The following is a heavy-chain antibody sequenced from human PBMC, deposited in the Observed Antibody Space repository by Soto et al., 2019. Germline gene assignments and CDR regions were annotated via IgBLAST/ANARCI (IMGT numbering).Heavy chain of an antibody. V-gene: IGHV4-59*01. Sequence: SETRSRTCSVSGGSISRYCWSWIRQPPGKGLEWIGYIYYSGSTNYNPSLKSRVTISVDTSKNQFSLKLSSVTAADTAVYYCARAPRGWQRYYFDYWGQGTLVTVSS. CDR3: ARAPRGWQRYYFDY. D-gene: IGHD6-19*01. CDR1: GGSISRYC. CDR2: IYYSGST. J-gene: IGHJ4*02.